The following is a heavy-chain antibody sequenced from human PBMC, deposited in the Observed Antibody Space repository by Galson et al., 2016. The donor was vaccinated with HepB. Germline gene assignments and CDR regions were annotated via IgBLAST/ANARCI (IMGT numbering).Heavy chain of an antibody. J-gene: IGHJ5*01. D-gene: IGHD1-1*01. CDR1: GGTFSSYA. CDR2: IIPIFATA. Sequence: SVKVSCKASGGTFSSYAISWVRQAPGQGLEWMGGIIPIFATANYAQKFLGRVTITADESTTTAYMELNNLRSEDTAVYYCATLLQLERHDPNDSWGPGTLVTVSS. V-gene: IGHV1-69*13. CDR3: ATLLQLERHDPNDS.